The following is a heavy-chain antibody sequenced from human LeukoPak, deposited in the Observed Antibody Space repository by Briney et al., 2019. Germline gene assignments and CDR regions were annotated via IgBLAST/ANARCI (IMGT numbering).Heavy chain of an antibody. J-gene: IGHJ4*02. Sequence: GGSLRLSCAASGFTFSSYAMSWVRQAPGKGLEWVSAISGSGGSTYYADSVKGRFTISRDNSKNTLYLQMNSLVAEDTAVYYCARDTGYSSGHFDYWGQGTLVTVSS. CDR1: GFTFSSYA. D-gene: IGHD6-19*01. V-gene: IGHV3-23*01. CDR2: ISGSGGST. CDR3: ARDTGYSSGHFDY.